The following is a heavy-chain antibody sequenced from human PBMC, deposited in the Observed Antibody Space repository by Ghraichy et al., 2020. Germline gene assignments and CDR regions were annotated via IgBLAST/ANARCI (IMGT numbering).Heavy chain of an antibody. D-gene: IGHD3-10*01. CDR1: AFSFSTYW. Sequence: SCAASAFSFSTYWMTWVRQAPGKGLEWVANIKEDGSDKSYVDSVKGRFTISRDNAKNSLYLQMNSLRAEDTAVYYCARESYGSGSYSAFDIWGQGTMVTVSS. CDR2: IKEDGSDK. CDR3: ARESYGSGSYSAFDI. J-gene: IGHJ3*02. V-gene: IGHV3-7*03.